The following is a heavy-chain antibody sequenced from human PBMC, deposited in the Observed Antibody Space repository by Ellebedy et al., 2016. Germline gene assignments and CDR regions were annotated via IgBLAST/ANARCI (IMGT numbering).Heavy chain of an antibody. D-gene: IGHD4-17*01. CDR1: GGSISSYY. CDR2: IYYSGST. V-gene: IGHV4-59*08. Sequence: SETLSLTCTVSGGSISSYYWSWIRQPPGKGLEWIGYIYYSGSTNYNPSLKSRVTISVDTSKNQFSLKLSSVTAADTAVYYCARHTGGDKRMPVDYWGQGTLVTVSS. J-gene: IGHJ4*02. CDR3: ARHTGGDKRMPVDY.